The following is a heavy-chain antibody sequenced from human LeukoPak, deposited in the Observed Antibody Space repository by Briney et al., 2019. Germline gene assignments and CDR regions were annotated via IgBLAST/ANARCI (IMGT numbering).Heavy chain of an antibody. CDR3: ARDRIVGAKFDY. CDR2: IYHSGST. J-gene: IGHJ4*02. D-gene: IGHD1-26*01. Sequence: SETLSLTCTVSGYSISSGYYWGWIRQPPGKGLEWIGSIYHSGSTYYNPSLKSRVTISVDTSKNQFSLKLSSVTAADTAVYYCARDRIVGAKFDYWGQGTLVTVSS. CDR1: GYSISSGYY. V-gene: IGHV4-38-2*02.